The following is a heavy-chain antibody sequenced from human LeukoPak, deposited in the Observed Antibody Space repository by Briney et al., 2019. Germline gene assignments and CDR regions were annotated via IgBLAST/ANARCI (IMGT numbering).Heavy chain of an antibody. J-gene: IGHJ4*02. Sequence: SETLSLTCAVYGGSFSGYYWSWIRQPPEKGLEWIGEINHSGSTNYNPSLKSRVTISVDTSKNQFSLKLSSVTAADTAVYYCAREGWASYFDYWGQGTLVTVSS. V-gene: IGHV4-34*01. CDR1: GGSFSGYY. CDR2: INHSGST. D-gene: IGHD5-24*01. CDR3: AREGWASYFDY.